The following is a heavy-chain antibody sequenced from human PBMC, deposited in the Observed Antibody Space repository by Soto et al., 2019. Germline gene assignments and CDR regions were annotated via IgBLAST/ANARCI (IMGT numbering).Heavy chain of an antibody. CDR3: ARGYYYDSSGYPRPGFNAFDI. Sequence: GGSLRLSCAASGFTFSSYGMHWVRQAPGKGLEWVAVIWYDGSNKYYADSVKGRFTISRDNSKNTLYLQMNSLRAEDKDVYYCARGYYYDSSGYPRPGFNAFDIWGQGTMVTVSS. CDR1: GFTFSSYG. J-gene: IGHJ3*02. V-gene: IGHV3-33*01. D-gene: IGHD3-22*01. CDR2: IWYDGSNK.